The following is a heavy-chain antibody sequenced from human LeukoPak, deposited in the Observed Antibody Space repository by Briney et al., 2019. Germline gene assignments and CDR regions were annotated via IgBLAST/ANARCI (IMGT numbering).Heavy chain of an antibody. CDR3: ARDYQYYFDY. D-gene: IGHD3-16*02. J-gene: IGHJ4*02. V-gene: IGHV3-23*01. CDR1: GFTFSNYA. CDR2: FSGSGGST. Sequence: GGSLRLSCAVSGFTFSNYAMSWVRQAPGKGLEWVSGFSGSGGSTYYADSVKGRFTISRDNSKNTLYLQMNSLRAEDTAVYYCARDYQYYFDYWGQGTLVTVSS.